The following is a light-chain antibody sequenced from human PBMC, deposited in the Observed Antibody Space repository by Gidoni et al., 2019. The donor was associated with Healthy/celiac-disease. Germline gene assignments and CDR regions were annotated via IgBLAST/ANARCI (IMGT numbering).Light chain of an antibody. CDR2: DAS. Sequence: EIVLTQSPATLSLSPGESATLSCRASQSVSSYLAWYQQKPGQAPRLLISDASNRATGIPARFSGSGSGTDFTLTISSLEPEDFAVYYCQQRSNWPPKLTFGGGTKVEIK. CDR3: QQRSNWPPKLT. CDR1: QSVSSY. J-gene: IGKJ4*01. V-gene: IGKV3-11*01.